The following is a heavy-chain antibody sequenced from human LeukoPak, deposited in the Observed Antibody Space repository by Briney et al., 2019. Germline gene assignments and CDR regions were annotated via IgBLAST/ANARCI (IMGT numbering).Heavy chain of an antibody. CDR2: ISGSGGNT. CDR3: AKLHYDILTGYFPDAFDI. D-gene: IGHD3-9*01. J-gene: IGHJ3*02. V-gene: IGHV3-23*01. CDR1: GFAFSGFA. Sequence: GGSLRLSCSASGFAFSGFAMGWVRQAPGKGLEWVSSISGSGGNTYYADSVEGRFTVSRDNSKNTLYLQMNSLRAEDTAVYYCAKLHYDILTGYFPDAFDIWGQGTMVTVSS.